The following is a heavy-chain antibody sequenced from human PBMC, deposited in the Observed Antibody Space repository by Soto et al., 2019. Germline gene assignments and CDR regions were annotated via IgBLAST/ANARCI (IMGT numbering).Heavy chain of an antibody. J-gene: IGHJ4*02. D-gene: IGHD3-3*01. CDR1: GGSISSGDYY. Sequence: QVQLQESGPGLVKPSQTLSLTCTVSGGSISSGDYYWSWIRQPPGKGLEWIGYIYYSGSTYYNPSLKSRVTISVDTSKNQFSLKLSSVTAADTAVYYCARGRITIFGVVQCPLDYWGQGTLVTVSS. V-gene: IGHV4-30-4*01. CDR3: ARGRITIFGVVQCPLDY. CDR2: IYYSGST.